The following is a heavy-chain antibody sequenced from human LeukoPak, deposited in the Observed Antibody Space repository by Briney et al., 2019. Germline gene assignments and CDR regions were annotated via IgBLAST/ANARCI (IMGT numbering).Heavy chain of an antibody. D-gene: IGHD1-26*01. Sequence: ASVKVFCKASGYTFTGYYMHWVRQAPGQGLEWMGWINPNSGGTNYAQKFQGWVTMTTDTSTSTAYMELRSLRSDDTAVYYCARDRGELLELGWFDPWGQGTLVTVSS. J-gene: IGHJ5*02. V-gene: IGHV1-2*04. CDR2: INPNSGGT. CDR1: GYTFTGYY. CDR3: ARDRGELLELGWFDP.